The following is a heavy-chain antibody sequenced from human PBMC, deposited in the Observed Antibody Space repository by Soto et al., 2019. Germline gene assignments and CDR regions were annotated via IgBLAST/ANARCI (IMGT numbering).Heavy chain of an antibody. D-gene: IGHD3-3*01. V-gene: IGHV1-69*05. CDR2: IIPIFGTA. CDR3: AREGRITIFGVVTWFDP. Sequence: GASVKVSCKASGGTFSSYAISWVRQAPGQGLEWMGGIIPIFGTANYAQKFQGRVTMTTDTSTSTAYMELRSLRSDDTAVYYCAREGRITIFGVVTWFDPWGQGTLVTVSS. CDR1: GGTFSSYA. J-gene: IGHJ5*02.